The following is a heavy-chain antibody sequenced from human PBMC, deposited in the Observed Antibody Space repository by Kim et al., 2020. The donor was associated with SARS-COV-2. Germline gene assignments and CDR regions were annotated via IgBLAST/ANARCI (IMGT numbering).Heavy chain of an antibody. CDR3: ARVREVRYFDWLPTDPSYYFDY. V-gene: IGHV3-11*06. J-gene: IGHJ4*02. D-gene: IGHD3-9*01. CDR1: GFTFSDYY. Sequence: GGSLRLSCAASGFTFSDYYMSWIRQAPGKGLEWVSYISSSSSYTNYADSVKGRFTISRDNAKNSLYLQMNSLRAEDTAVYYCARVREVRYFDWLPTDPSYYFDYWGQGTLVTVSS. CDR2: ISSSSSYT.